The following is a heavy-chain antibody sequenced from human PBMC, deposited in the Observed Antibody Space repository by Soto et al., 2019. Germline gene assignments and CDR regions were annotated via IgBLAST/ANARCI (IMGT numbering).Heavy chain of an antibody. Sequence: ESGGGLVKPGGSLRLSCAGSGFTFSDYYMSWIRQAPGQGLEWVSYITSSGSSTYYVDSVKGRFTISRDNAKNSLYLQMNSLRAEDTAVYYCARGRSSSYPSFDFWGQGTLVTVSS. CDR3: ARGRSSSYPSFDF. V-gene: IGHV3-11*01. CDR1: GFTFSDYY. J-gene: IGHJ4*02. CDR2: ITSSGSST. D-gene: IGHD2-2*01.